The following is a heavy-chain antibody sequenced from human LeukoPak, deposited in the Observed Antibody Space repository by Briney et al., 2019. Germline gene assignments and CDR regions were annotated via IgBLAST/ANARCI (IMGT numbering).Heavy chain of an antibody. J-gene: IGHJ1*01. CDR2: INPSGGST. CDR3: ARDSGLRGGYNRRCY. Sequence: ASVKLSCTASGYTFTSYYMHWVRQAPGQGLEWMGIINPSGGSTSYAQKFQGRVTMTRDTSTSTVYMELSSLRSEDTAVYYCARDSGLRGGYNRRCYWGRGTLVTVSS. V-gene: IGHV1-46*01. D-gene: IGHD5-24*01. CDR1: GYTFTSYY.